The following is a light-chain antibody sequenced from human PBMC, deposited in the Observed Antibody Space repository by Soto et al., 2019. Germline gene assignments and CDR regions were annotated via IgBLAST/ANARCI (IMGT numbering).Light chain of an antibody. CDR3: QQYNNWPSYT. Sequence: EIVMTQSPATLSVSPGERATLSCRDSQSVSSNLAWYQQKPGQAPRLLIYGASTRATGIPARFSGIGSGTEFTHTLSSLQSEAFAVYYCQQYNNWPSYTFVQGTQLEIK. V-gene: IGKV3-15*01. J-gene: IGKJ2*01. CDR2: GAS. CDR1: QSVSSN.